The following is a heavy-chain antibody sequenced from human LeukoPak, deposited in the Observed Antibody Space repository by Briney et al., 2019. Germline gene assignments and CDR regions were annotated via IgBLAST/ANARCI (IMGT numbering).Heavy chain of an antibody. V-gene: IGHV3-21*01. CDR1: GFTFSSYS. Sequence: GGSLRLSCAASGFTFSSYSMNWVRQAPGKGLEWVSSISSSSSYIYYADSVKGRFTISRDNAKNSLYLQMNSLRAEDTAVYYCARVLSAGDAFDIWGQGTMVTVSS. CDR2: ISSSSSYI. D-gene: IGHD6-13*01. J-gene: IGHJ3*02. CDR3: ARVLSAGDAFDI.